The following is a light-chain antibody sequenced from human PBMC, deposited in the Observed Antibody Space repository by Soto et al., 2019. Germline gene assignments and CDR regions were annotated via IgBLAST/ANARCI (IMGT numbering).Light chain of an antibody. CDR3: QSYDRSLSGSV. V-gene: IGLV1-40*01. J-gene: IGLJ3*02. Sequence: QSVLTQPPSVSGAPGQRVTIACTGSSSNIGAGYDVHWYQQLPGTAPKLLIYGNINRPSGVPERFSGSKSGTSGTLAITGLQAEDEADYYCQSYDRSLSGSVFGGGTKVTVL. CDR1: SSNIGAGYD. CDR2: GNI.